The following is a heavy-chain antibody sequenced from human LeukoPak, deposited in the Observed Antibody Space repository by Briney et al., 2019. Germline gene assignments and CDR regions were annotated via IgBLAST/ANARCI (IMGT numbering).Heavy chain of an antibody. CDR2: ITTNTGTP. J-gene: IGHJ4*02. CDR1: GYTFTTYA. Sequence: GASVTVSCKTSGYTFTTYAMSWVRQAPGQGLEWMGWITTNTGTPTYAQGFTGRFVFSLDTSVSTAYLQINSLKAEDTAVYYCARGPYHFDYWGQGTLVTVSS. CDR3: ARGPYHFDY. V-gene: IGHV7-4-1*02.